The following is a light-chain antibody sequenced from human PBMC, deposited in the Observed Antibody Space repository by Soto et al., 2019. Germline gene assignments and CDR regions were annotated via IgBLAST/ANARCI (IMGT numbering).Light chain of an antibody. CDR2: GAS. Sequence: EIVLTQSPGTLSLSPGERATLSCRASQSVSSSYLAWYQQKPGQAPRLLIYGASSRATGIPDRFSGSGSGTDFTLTISRLDPEDFAVYYCQQYGSPLTFGQGTRLEIK. CDR3: QQYGSPLT. J-gene: IGKJ5*01. CDR1: QSVSSSY. V-gene: IGKV3-20*01.